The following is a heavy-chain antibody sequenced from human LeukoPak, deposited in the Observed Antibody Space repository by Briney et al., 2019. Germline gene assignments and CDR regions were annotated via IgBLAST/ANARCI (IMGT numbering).Heavy chain of an antibody. V-gene: IGHV4-39*01. CDR1: GGSISSSSYY. J-gene: IGHJ5*02. CDR3: ASNKQTYYYDSSGYLNWFDP. CDR2: IYYSGST. D-gene: IGHD3-22*01. Sequence: SETLSLTCTVSGGSISSSSYYWAWIRQPPGKGLEWIGSIYYSGSTYYNPSLKSRVTISVDTSKNQFSLKLSSVTAADTAVYYCASNKQTYYYDSSGYLNWFDPWGQGTLVTVSS.